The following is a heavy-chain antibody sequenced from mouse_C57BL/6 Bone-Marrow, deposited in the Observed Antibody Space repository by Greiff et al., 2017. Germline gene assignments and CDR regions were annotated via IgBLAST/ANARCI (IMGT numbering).Heavy chain of an antibody. CDR1: GYTFTGYY. CDR3: ARGGQPYYALDY. Sequence: QVHVKQSGPELVKPGASVKLSCKASGYTFTGYYIYWVKQRPGQGLEWIGRIYPGSGNTNYHEKVKGKATFTVDTSSSTAHMQLSSLTSEDSAVYFCARGGQPYYALDYWGQGTSLTVSS. CDR2: IYPGSGNT. J-gene: IGHJ4*01. V-gene: IGHV1-84*01.